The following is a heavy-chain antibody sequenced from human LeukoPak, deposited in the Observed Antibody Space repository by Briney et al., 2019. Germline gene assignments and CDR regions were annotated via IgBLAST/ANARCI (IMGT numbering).Heavy chain of an antibody. V-gene: IGHV4-59*01. CDR1: GSGGSISNYY. D-gene: IGHD5-24*01. J-gene: IGHJ6*03. Sequence: PSETLSLTCTVSGSGGSISNYYWNWIRQPPGKGLEWIGYVYYSGSTDYNPSLKSRVSISIDTSRNHFSLKLSSVTAADTAVYYCARERDGYNPESHYYYYYMDVWGKGTTVTVSS. CDR2: VYYSGST. CDR3: ARERDGYNPESHYYYYYMDV.